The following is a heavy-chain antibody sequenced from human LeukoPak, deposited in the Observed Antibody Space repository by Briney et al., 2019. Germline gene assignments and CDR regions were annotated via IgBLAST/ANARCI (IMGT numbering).Heavy chain of an antibody. CDR1: GYTFTSYG. CDR2: IIPIFGTA. J-gene: IGHJ3*02. D-gene: IGHD3-10*01. V-gene: IGHV1-69*13. CDR3: ARDGVGELGSHDAFDI. Sequence: SVKVSCKASGYTFTSYGISWVRQAPGQGLEWMGGIIPIFGTANYAQKFQGRVTITADESTSTAYMELSSLRSEDTAVYYCARDGVGELGSHDAFDIWGQGTMVTVSS.